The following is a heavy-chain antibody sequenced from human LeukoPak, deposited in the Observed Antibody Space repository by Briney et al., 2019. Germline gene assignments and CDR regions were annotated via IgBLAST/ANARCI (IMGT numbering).Heavy chain of an antibody. J-gene: IGHJ3*02. D-gene: IGHD3-22*01. Sequence: SVKVSCKASGGTFSSYAISWVRHAPGQGLEWMGGIIPIFRTANCAHKFQSRVTITADESTSTASMELSSLTSEDTAVYYCARDTGYYDTENYEDVFDNWGQGTMVTVSS. CDR1: GGTFSSYA. CDR2: IIPIFRTA. CDR3: ARDTGYYDTENYEDVFDN. V-gene: IGHV1-69*13.